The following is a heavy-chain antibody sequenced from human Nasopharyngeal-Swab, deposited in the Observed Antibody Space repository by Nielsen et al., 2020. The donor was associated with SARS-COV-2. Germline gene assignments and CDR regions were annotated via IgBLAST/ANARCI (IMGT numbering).Heavy chain of an antibody. V-gene: IGHV1-3*01. Sequence: GSAEASCRASGGIFTSNAVEGVRQAPGQRVEWMGWINAGNGNTKYSQKFQGRVTITRDTAASTAYMELSSLRSEDTAVYYCARGVVWSDAPWNWFDPWGQGTLVTVSS. CDR2: INAGNGNT. D-gene: IGHD2-2*01. J-gene: IGHJ5*02. CDR3: ARGVVWSDAPWNWFDP. CDR1: GGIFTSNA.